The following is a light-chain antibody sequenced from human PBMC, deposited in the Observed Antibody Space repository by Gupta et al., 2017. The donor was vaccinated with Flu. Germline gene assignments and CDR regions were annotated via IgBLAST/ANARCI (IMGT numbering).Light chain of an antibody. CDR2: DNN. J-gene: IGLJ2*01. V-gene: IGLV1-51*01. Sequence: QSLLTQPPSVSAAPGQKVTISCSGSSSNIGNNYVSWYQQLPGTATKLLIYDNNKRPSGIQDRCSGDKAGTSATRGITGLQTGDEDDYYGGTWDSSMRAAVFGGGTKMTV. CDR3: GTWDSSMRAAV. CDR1: SSNIGNNY.